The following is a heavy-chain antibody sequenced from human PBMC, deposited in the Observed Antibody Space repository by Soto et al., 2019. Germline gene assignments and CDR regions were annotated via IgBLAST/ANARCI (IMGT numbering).Heavy chain of an antibody. D-gene: IGHD6-6*01. CDR2: IYYTGST. J-gene: IGHJ6*02. Sequence: QVQLQESGPGLVKASETLSLTCTVSGGSISSYYWSWIRQPPGKGLEWIGFIYYTGSTNYNPSLRSRVTISVDTSKNQFSLKMRSVNAADTAVYFCARDKGPRRSYSGIDVWGQGTTVTVAS. CDR1: GGSISSYY. V-gene: IGHV4-59*01. CDR3: ARDKGPRRSYSGIDV.